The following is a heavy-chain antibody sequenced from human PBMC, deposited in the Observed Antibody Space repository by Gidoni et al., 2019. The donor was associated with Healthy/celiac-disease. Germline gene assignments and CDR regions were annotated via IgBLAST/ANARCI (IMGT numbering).Heavy chain of an antibody. CDR1: GYTFTSYG. V-gene: IGHV1-18*01. Sequence: QVQLVQSGAEVKKPGASVKVSCTASGYTFTSYGISWVRQAPGQGLEWMGWISAYNGNTNYAQKLQGRVTMTTDTSTSTAYMELRSLRSDDTAVYYCAREAQYNWNDNWFDPWGQGTLVTVSS. CDR3: AREAQYNWNDNWFDP. CDR2: ISAYNGNT. J-gene: IGHJ5*02. D-gene: IGHD1-1*01.